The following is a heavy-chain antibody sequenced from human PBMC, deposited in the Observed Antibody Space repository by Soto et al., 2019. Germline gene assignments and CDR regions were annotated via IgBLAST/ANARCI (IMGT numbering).Heavy chain of an antibody. J-gene: IGHJ4*02. CDR3: ARVDYYGSGSYYSDY. V-gene: IGHV1-18*01. Sequence: QVQLVQSGAEVKKPGASVKVSCKASGYTFTSYGISWVRQAPGQGLEWMGWISAYNGNTNYAQKLQGSVTMTTDPATSTAYRELRGLRSDNTAVYYCARVDYYGSGSYYSDYWGQGTLVTVSS. D-gene: IGHD3-10*01. CDR2: ISAYNGNT. CDR1: GYTFTSYG.